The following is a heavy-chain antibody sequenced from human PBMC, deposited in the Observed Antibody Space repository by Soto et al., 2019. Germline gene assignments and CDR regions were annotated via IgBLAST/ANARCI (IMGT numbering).Heavy chain of an antibody. Sequence: PGGSLRLYCAAPVLTFTSYYMSWVRQAPGKLLYWVSLIYTGGNTNYADSVKGRFTISRDNSKNTLYLQMNSLRAEDTAVYYCARDYYYGSGNYYRADYYHYGMDVWGQGTTVTVSS. D-gene: IGHD3-10*01. CDR2: IYTGGNT. V-gene: IGHV3-53*01. CDR1: VLTFTSYY. CDR3: ARDYYYGSGNYYRADYYHYGMDV. J-gene: IGHJ6*02.